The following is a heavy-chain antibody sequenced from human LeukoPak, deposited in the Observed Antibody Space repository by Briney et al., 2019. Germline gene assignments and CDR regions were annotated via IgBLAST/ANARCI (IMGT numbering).Heavy chain of an antibody. CDR3: ARGGYYDTGDYFDY. V-gene: IGHV3-48*01. CDR2: IYSSDTT. CDR1: GFTFSGYA. J-gene: IGHJ4*02. Sequence: GGSLRLSCAASGFTFSGYAMNWVRQAPGKGLEWVSHIYSSDTTYADSVKGRFTISRDNAKNSLYLQMNSLRAEDTAVYYCARGGYYDTGDYFDYWGQGTLVTVSS. D-gene: IGHD3-22*01.